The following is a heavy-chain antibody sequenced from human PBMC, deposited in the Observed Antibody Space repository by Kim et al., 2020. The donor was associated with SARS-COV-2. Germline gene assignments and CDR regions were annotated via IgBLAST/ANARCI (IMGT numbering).Heavy chain of an antibody. CDR2: IKNDGSDK. Sequence: GVSLRLSCAASGFTYTTYWMNWFRQAPGRGLEWVASIKNDGSDKYYVDSVKGRFTISRDNAKTSLYLQMNSLRAEDTAVYYCARDREYYYMDVGGKGTTV. CDR3: ARDREYYYMDV. V-gene: IGHV3-7*01. D-gene: IGHD1-26*01. J-gene: IGHJ6*03. CDR1: GFTYTTYW.